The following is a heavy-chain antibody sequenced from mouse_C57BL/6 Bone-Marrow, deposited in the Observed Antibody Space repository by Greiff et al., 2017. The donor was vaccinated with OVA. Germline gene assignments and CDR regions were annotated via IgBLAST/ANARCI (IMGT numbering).Heavy chain of an antibody. D-gene: IGHD2-1*01. CDR2: ISSGGSYT. Sequence: EVMLVESGGDLVKPGGSLKLSCAASGFTFSSYGMSWVRQTPDKRLEWVATISSGGSYTYYPDSVKGRFTISRDNAKNTLYLQMSSLKSEDTAMYYCARGGVYYGNYGWYFDVWGTGTTVTVSS. CDR3: ARGGVYYGNYGWYFDV. CDR1: GFTFSSYG. V-gene: IGHV5-6*01. J-gene: IGHJ1*03.